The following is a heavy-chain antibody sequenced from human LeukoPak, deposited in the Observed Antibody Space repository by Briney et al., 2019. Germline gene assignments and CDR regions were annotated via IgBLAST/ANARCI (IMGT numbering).Heavy chain of an antibody. J-gene: IGHJ4*02. CDR2: INPSGGST. V-gene: IGHV1-46*01. CDR1: GYTFTSYY. CDR3: ARGAITGTTEDNFDY. D-gene: IGHD1-20*01. Sequence: GASVKVSCKASGYTFTSYYMHWVRQAPGQGLEWMRIINPSGGSTSYAQKFQGRVTMTRDTATSTVYMELSSLRSEDTAVYYCARGAITGTTEDNFDYWGQGTLVTVSS.